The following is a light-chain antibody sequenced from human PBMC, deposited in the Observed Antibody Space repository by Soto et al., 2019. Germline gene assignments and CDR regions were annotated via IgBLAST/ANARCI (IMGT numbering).Light chain of an antibody. V-gene: IGKV3-20*01. Sequence: EIVLTQSPGTLSLSPGERATLSCRASQSVSSSYLAWYQQKPGQAPRLLIYGASSRATGIPDRCSGSGSGTAFTLTMSRLEPEDFAVYYCQQYGSSLLTFGGGTKVEIK. J-gene: IGKJ4*01. CDR3: QQYGSSLLT. CDR2: GAS. CDR1: QSVSSSY.